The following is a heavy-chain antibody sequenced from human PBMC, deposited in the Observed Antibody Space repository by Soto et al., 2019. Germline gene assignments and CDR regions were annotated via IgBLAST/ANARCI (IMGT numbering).Heavy chain of an antibody. CDR3: ARGRLFNDY. J-gene: IGHJ4*02. D-gene: IGHD3-22*01. Sequence: QVHLVQSGAEVRKPGASVKISCRASGYTFTSYAIHWVRLAPGHGLEWMGWINGGNNTKYSQTFMGRVSIRSDTSASTAYMELSSLRSEDTALYFCARGRLFNDYWGQGTLVTVSS. V-gene: IGHV1-3*01. CDR2: INGGNNT. CDR1: GYTFTSYA.